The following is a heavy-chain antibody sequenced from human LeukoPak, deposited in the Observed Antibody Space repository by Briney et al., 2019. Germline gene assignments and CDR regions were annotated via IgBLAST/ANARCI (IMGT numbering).Heavy chain of an antibody. D-gene: IGHD3-22*01. CDR2: ISSSGSIR. Sequence: PGGALRLSCAASGFTFSDHYMSWIRQAPGKGLEWISHISSSGSIRYYADSLKGRFTISRDNAKNSLYLQMNSLRAEDTALYYCARSEEVVVITPFGYWGQGTLVTVSS. J-gene: IGHJ4*02. CDR1: GFTFSDHY. V-gene: IGHV3-11*01. CDR3: ARSEEVVVITPFGY.